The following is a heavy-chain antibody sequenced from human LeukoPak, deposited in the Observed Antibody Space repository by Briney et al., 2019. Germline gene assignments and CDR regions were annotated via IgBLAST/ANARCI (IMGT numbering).Heavy chain of an antibody. D-gene: IGHD3-22*01. CDR3: ARGRTMIVVVTPFDI. V-gene: IGHV1-69*01. CDR2: IIPIFGTA. J-gene: IGHJ3*02. CDR1: GGTFSSYA. Sequence: SVKVSCKASGGTFSSYAISWVRQAPGQGLEWMGGIIPIFGTANYAQKFQGRVTITADESTSTAYMELSSLRSEDTAVYYCARGRTMIVVVTPFDIWGQGTMITVSS.